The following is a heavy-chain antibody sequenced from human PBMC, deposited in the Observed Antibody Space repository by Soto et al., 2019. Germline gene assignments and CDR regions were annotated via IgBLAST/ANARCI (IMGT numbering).Heavy chain of an antibody. J-gene: IGHJ4*02. Sequence: ASVKVSCKASGYTFTSYYMHWVRQAPGQGLEWMGIINPSGGSTSYAQKFQGRVTMTRDTSTSTVYMELSSLRSEDTAVYYCARASSVVATIYPYYFDYWGQGTLVTVSS. CDR3: ARASSVVATIYPYYFDY. D-gene: IGHD2-21*01. CDR2: INPSGGST. CDR1: GYTFTSYY. V-gene: IGHV1-46*01.